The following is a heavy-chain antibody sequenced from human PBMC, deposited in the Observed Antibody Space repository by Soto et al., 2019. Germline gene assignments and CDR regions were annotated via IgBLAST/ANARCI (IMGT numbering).Heavy chain of an antibody. V-gene: IGHV2-5*02. J-gene: IGHJ4*02. Sequence: QITLKESGPTLVKPAQTLTLTCTFSGFSLSTSGVGVGWIRQPPGKALEWLALIYWDDDKRYSPSLKSRLTITKDTSKNQVVLTMTNMDPVDTATYYCAHRPGLRWPFDYWGQGTLVTVSS. CDR2: IYWDDDK. CDR3: AHRPGLRWPFDY. CDR1: GFSLSTSGVG. D-gene: IGHD4-17*01.